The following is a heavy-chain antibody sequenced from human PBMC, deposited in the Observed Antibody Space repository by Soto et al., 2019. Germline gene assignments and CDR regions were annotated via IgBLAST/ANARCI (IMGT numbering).Heavy chain of an antibody. CDR1: GYTFTSYA. CDR3: ARDLGLEWLGYFQH. D-gene: IGHD6-19*01. J-gene: IGHJ1*01. V-gene: IGHV1-3*01. Sequence: QVQLVQSGAEVKKPGASVKVSCKASGYTFTSYAMHWVRQAPGQRLEWMGWINAGNGNTKYSLKFQGRVTITRDTSASTAYMELSSLRSEDTAVYYCARDLGLEWLGYFQHWGQGTLVTVSS. CDR2: INAGNGNT.